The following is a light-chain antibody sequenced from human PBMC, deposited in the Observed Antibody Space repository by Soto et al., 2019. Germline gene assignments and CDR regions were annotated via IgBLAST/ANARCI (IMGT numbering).Light chain of an antibody. Sequence: DIHMTQSPSTRSGSVIEIVTMTVRASQSISSWLAWYQQKPGQAPKLLIYKASSLDSGVPSRFSGSGSGTEFTLTISSLQPDDFATYYCQQYNSYSKTFGQGTKVDIK. CDR2: KAS. CDR1: QSISSW. CDR3: QQYNSYSKT. V-gene: IGKV1-5*03. J-gene: IGKJ1*01.